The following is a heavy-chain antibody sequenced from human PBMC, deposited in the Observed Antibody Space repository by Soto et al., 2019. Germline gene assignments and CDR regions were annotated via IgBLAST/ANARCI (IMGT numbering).Heavy chain of an antibody. CDR2: LYSGIT. D-gene: IGHD3-10*01. CDR1: GASISRGGFH. J-gene: IGHJ4*02. V-gene: IGHV4-39*01. CDR3: ARRGSGHTFDS. Sequence: QLQLQESGPGLVKPSETLSLTCAVSGASISRGGFHWGWIRQPPGQGLEWIGSLYSGITYYNPSLNSRVNISADTSKNQCSLTLSSVTAADTAVYYCARRGSGHTFDSWGQGTLVTVSS.